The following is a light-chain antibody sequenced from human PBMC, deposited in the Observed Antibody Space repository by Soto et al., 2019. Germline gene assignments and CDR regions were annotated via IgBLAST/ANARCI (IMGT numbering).Light chain of an antibody. CDR2: DTF. CDR1: QSLNSNY. V-gene: IGKV3-20*01. CDR3: QQYDYLIT. Sequence: EIVLTQSPATLSVSPGERATLSCRASQSLNSNYLAWHQQKPGQAPRILIYDTFSRATGIPDRFSGSGSGTDFTLTISRMEPEDFAVYVCQQYDYLITFGQGTRLEIK. J-gene: IGKJ5*01.